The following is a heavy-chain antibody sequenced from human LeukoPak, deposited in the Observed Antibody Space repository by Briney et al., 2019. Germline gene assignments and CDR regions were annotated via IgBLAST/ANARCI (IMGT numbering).Heavy chain of an antibody. CDR3: ARALGHAFDI. J-gene: IGHJ3*02. Sequence: LETLSLTCTVSGGSVSSSSYYWGWIRQPPGKGPEWIGSIYYVGDTYRNPSLKSRVTMSVDTSKNQFSLKLSSVTAADTAVYYCARALGHAFDIWGQGTMVTVSS. V-gene: IGHV4-39*07. CDR1: GGSVSSSSYY. CDR2: IYYVGDT.